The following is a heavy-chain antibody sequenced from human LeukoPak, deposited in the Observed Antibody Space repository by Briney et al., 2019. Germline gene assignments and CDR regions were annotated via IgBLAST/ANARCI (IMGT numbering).Heavy chain of an antibody. CDR2: INHSGST. D-gene: IGHD6-13*01. V-gene: IGHV4-34*01. CDR3: ARGFRPHIAAAGRGFGY. CDR1: GGSFSGYY. J-gene: IGHJ4*02. Sequence: SETVSLTCAVYGGSFSGYYWSWIRHPPGKGLEWIGEINHSGSTNYNPSLKSRVTISVDTSKNQFSLKLSSVTAADTAVYYCARGFRPHIAAAGRGFGYWGQGTLVTVSS.